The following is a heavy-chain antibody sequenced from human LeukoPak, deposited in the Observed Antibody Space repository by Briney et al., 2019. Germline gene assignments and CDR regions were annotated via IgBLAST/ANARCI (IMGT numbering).Heavy chain of an antibody. Sequence: GGSLRLSCAASGFTFSNYAMSWVRQAPGKGLEWVSVIGNSGGSTYYADSVKGRFSISRDNSKYTLYLQMNSLRAEDTAVYYCAKVNPDSSGFYSPFDYWGQGTLVTVSS. D-gene: IGHD3-22*01. CDR2: IGNSGGST. J-gene: IGHJ4*02. V-gene: IGHV3-23*01. CDR1: GFTFSNYA. CDR3: AKVNPDSSGFYSPFDY.